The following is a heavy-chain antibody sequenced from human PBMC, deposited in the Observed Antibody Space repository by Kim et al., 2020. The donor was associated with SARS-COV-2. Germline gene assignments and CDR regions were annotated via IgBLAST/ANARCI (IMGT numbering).Heavy chain of an antibody. CDR2: ISYSGIT. CDR3: ARRGWYFDL. J-gene: IGHJ2*01. CDR1: GDSISNYY. Sequence: SETLSLTCTVSGDSISNYYWSWIRQPPGKGLEWIAYISYSGITTYNPSLRSRLTISLDTSKNQFSLKLNSVTAADTAVYYCARRGWYFDLWGRGTLVTVSS. D-gene: IGHD3-16*01. V-gene: IGHV4-59*08.